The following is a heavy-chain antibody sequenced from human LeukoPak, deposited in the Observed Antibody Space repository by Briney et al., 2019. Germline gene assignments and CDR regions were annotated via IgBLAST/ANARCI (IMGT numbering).Heavy chain of an antibody. J-gene: IGHJ4*02. D-gene: IGHD5-24*01. CDR3: ARASRDGYNQNFDH. CDR1: GYSFSNYW. CDR2: IYPGGSET. Sequence: NHGESLKISFKGLGYSFSNYWSAWVRPMPGKGLEWMGIIYPGGSETIYGPSFQGQVNISADVSTSTAYQQCSSLRAPDTALYYRARASRDGYNQNFDHWGQGTLVTVSS. V-gene: IGHV5-51*01.